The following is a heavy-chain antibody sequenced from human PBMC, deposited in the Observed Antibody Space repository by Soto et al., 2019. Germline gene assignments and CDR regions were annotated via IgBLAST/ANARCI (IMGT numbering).Heavy chain of an antibody. J-gene: IGHJ4*02. V-gene: IGHV3-48*01. CDR3: ASWLKTSGWYVLLEGSFDY. D-gene: IGHD6-19*01. Sequence: GSLRLSCAASGFTFSSYSMNWVRQAPGKGLEWVSYISSSSNTIYYADSVKGRFTISRDNAKNSLYLQMNSLRAEDTAVYYCASWLKTSGWYVLLEGSFDYWGQGTLVTVSS. CDR2: ISSSSNTI. CDR1: GFTFSSYS.